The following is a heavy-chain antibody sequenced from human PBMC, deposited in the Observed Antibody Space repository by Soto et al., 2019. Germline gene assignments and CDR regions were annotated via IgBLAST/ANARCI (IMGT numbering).Heavy chain of an antibody. CDR1: VFPVSSYA. D-gene: IGHD5-18*01. Sequence: LRLSCASSVFPVSSYAISWVRQAPGKGLEWVSAISGSGGSTDYVDSVKGRFTISRDNSKDTLYLQMNSLRAEDTAVYYCAKLQAYSYGPGAYFDYWGQGTLVTVSS. V-gene: IGHV3-23*01. J-gene: IGHJ4*02. CDR3: AKLQAYSYGPGAYFDY. CDR2: ISGSGGST.